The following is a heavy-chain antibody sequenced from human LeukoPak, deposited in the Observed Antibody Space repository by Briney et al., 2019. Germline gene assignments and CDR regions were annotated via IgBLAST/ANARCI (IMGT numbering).Heavy chain of an antibody. CDR1: GGTFSSYA. Sequence: SVKVSCKASGGTFSSYAISWVRQAPGQGLEWMGRIIPIFGIANYAQKFQGRVTITADKSTSTAYMELSSLRSEDTAVYYCARDLLLASGKSNYYYGMDVWGKGTTVTVSS. CDR2: IIPIFGIA. V-gene: IGHV1-69*04. CDR3: ARDLLLASGKSNYYYGMDV. J-gene: IGHJ6*04. D-gene: IGHD2/OR15-2a*01.